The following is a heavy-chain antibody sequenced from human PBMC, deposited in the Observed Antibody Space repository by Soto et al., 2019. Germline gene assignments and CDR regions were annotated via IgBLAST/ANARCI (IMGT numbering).Heavy chain of an antibody. J-gene: IGHJ4*02. Sequence: SETLSLTCTVSGGSISSYYWSWIRQPPGKGLEWIGYIYYSGSTNYNPSLKSRVTISVDTSKNQFSLKLSSVTAADTAVYYCASSAGCSGGSCPTFDYWGQGTLVTVSS. CDR3: ASSAGCSGGSCPTFDY. CDR1: GGSISSYY. V-gene: IGHV4-59*01. D-gene: IGHD2-15*01. CDR2: IYYSGST.